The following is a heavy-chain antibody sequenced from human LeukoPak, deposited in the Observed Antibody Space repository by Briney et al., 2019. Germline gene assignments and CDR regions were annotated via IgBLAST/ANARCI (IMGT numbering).Heavy chain of an antibody. CDR2: IYHSGST. CDR3: ATLRASSGWYEGPDY. J-gene: IGHJ4*02. CDR1: GGSISSSSYY. Sequence: SETLSLTCTVSGGSISSSSYYWGWIRQPPGKGLEWIGSIYHSGSTYYNPSLKSRVTISVDTSKNQFSLKLSSVTAADTAVYYCATLRASSGWYEGPDYWGQGTLVTVSS. V-gene: IGHV4-39*07. D-gene: IGHD6-19*01.